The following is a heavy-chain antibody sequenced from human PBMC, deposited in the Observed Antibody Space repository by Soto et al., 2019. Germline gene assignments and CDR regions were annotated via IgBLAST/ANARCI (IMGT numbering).Heavy chain of an antibody. CDR2: INPSGGST. D-gene: IGHD3-3*01. CDR1: GYTFTSYY. CDR3: AIRKEFXSGYYTERNYYYYGMDV. J-gene: IGHJ6*02. Sequence: ASVKVSCKASGYTFTSYYMHWVRQAPGQGLEWMGIINPSGGSTSYAQKFQGRVTMTRDTSTSTVYMELSSLRSEDTAVYYCAIRKEFXSGYYTERNYYYYGMDVWGQGTTVTVSS. V-gene: IGHV1-46*01.